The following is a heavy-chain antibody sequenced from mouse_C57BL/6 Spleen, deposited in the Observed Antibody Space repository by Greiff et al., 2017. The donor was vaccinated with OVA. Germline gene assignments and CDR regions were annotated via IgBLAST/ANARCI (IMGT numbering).Heavy chain of an antibody. Sequence: VQLQQSGAELVRPGASVKLSCKASGYTFTDYYINWVKQRPGQGLEWIARIYPGSGNTYYNEKFKGKATLTAEKSSSTAYMQLSSLTSEDSAVYFCGRGRAMDYWGQGTSVTVSS. V-gene: IGHV1-76*01. CDR1: GYTFTDYY. J-gene: IGHJ4*01. CDR2: IYPGSGNT. CDR3: GRGRAMDY.